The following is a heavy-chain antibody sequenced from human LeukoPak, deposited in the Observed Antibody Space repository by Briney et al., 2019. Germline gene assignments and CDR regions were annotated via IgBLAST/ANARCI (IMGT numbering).Heavy chain of an antibody. CDR1: AFTFSTSG. V-gene: IGHV3-15*01. Sequence: AGSMRLSCAASAFTFSTSGLGCVRQAPGKGLEWVGRIKSKTDGGTTDYAAPVKGRYTISRDDSKNTLYLQMNSLKTEDTAVYYCTTGITMVRGVIHLIDYWGQGTLVTVSS. D-gene: IGHD3-10*01. CDR2: IKSKTDGGTT. CDR3: TTGITMVRGVIHLIDY. J-gene: IGHJ4*02.